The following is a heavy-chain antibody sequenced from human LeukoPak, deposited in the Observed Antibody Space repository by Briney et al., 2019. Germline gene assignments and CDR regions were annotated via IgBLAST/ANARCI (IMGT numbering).Heavy chain of an antibody. J-gene: IGHJ5*02. CDR3: ARRITISINWFDP. CDR2: IYYSGST. V-gene: IGHV4-39*01. CDR1: GGSISSSSYY. Sequence: SETLSLTCTVSGGSISSSSYYWGWIRQPPGKGLEWIGSIYYSGSTYYNPSLKSRVTISVDTSKNQFSLKLSSVTAADTAVYYCARRITISINWFDPWGQGTLVTVSP. D-gene: IGHD3-3*01.